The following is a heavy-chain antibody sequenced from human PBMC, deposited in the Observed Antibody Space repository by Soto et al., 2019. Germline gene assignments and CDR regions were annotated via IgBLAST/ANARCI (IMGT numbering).Heavy chain of an antibody. D-gene: IGHD5-12*01. CDR3: ARGGGYSGYDPLAY. CDR1: GFTFNTYV. Sequence: QVQLVESGGGVVQSGKSLRLSCAASGFTFNTYVMHWVRQAPGKGLEWLAFVSSAGGSKYYADSVTGRFTISRDNSQNTLHLQMNSLGPEDTAVYYCARGGGYSGYDPLAYWGQGTLVTVSS. CDR2: VSSAGGSK. J-gene: IGHJ4*02. V-gene: IGHV3-30-3*01.